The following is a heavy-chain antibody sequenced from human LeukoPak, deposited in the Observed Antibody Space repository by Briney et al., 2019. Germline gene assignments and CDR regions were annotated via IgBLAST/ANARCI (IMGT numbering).Heavy chain of an antibody. CDR3: ARIRCGRGQDGCYNH. D-gene: IGHD2-21*01. CDR1: GVSANDYY. V-gene: IGHV4-34*01. J-gene: IGHJ5*02. Sequence: PSETLSLTCAVSGVSANDYYWSWIRQSPEKGLEWIGEVSPGGYTTYNPSLKSRVIISEDTSENQLSLNMRSVTAADTALYYCARIRCGRGQDGCYNHWAQGSLVTVSS. CDR2: VSPGGYT.